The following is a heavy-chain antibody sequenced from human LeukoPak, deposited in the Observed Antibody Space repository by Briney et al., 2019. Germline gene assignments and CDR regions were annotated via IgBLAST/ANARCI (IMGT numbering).Heavy chain of an antibody. V-gene: IGHV1-8*03. Sequence: GASVKVSCKASGYTFTSYDINWVRQATGQGLEWMGWMNPNSGNTGYAQKFRGRVTITRNTSISTAYMELSSLRSEDTAVYYCARGVAYDSSGVGDYWGQGTLVTVSS. J-gene: IGHJ4*02. D-gene: IGHD3-22*01. CDR3: ARGVAYDSSGVGDY. CDR2: MNPNSGNT. CDR1: GYTFTSYD.